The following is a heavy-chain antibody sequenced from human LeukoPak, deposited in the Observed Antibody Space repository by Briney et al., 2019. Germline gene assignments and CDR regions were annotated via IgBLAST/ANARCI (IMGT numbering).Heavy chain of an antibody. Sequence: PGGSLRLSCAASGFTFSSYAMHWVRQAPGKGLEWVAVISYDGSNKYYADSVKDRFTISRDNSKNTLYLQMGSLRAEDMAVYYCARGVAASYYYYGMDVWGQGTTVAVSS. CDR3: ARGVAASYYYYGMDV. CDR1: GFTFSSYA. J-gene: IGHJ6*02. D-gene: IGHD3-10*01. CDR2: ISYDGSNK. V-gene: IGHV3-30*14.